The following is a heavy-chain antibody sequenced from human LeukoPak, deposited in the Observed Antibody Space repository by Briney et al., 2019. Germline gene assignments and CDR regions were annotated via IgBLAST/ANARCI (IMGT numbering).Heavy chain of an antibody. CDR3: ARTRYYDFWSGYLFDY. D-gene: IGHD3-3*01. J-gene: IGHJ4*02. CDR2: IYSGGST. Sequence: GGSLRLSCAASGFTFSNYAMSWVRQAPGKGLEWVSVIYSGGSTYYADPVKGRFTISRDNSKNTLYLQMNSLRAEDTAVYYCARTRYYDFWSGYLFDYWGQGTLVTVSS. V-gene: IGHV3-66*01. CDR1: GFTFSNYA.